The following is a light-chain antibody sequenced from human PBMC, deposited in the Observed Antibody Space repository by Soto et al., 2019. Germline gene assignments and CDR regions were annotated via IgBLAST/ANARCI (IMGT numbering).Light chain of an antibody. CDR1: QSVGSD. Sequence: EIVMTQSPATLSVSPGERATLSCRASQSVGSDLAWYQQKPGQAPRLLIFGTSNRAPGIPDRFSGSGSGTDFTLTISRLEPEDFAVYYCQHYGDSSWTFGQGTKVDIK. V-gene: IGKV3-20*01. CDR2: GTS. J-gene: IGKJ1*01. CDR3: QHYGDSSWT.